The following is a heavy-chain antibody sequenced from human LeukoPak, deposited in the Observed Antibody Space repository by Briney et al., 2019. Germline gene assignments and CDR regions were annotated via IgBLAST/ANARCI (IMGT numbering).Heavy chain of an antibody. J-gene: IGHJ4*02. CDR2: IYYSGST. D-gene: IGHD6-13*01. CDR3: ARVKIGTFDY. V-gene: IGHV4-59*01. CDR1: GGSISSYY. Sequence: SETLSLTCTVSGGSISSYYWSWIRQPPGKGLEWIGYIYYSGSTNYNPSLESRVTISVDTSKNQFSLKLSSVTAADTAVYYCARVKIGTFDYWGQGTLVTVSS.